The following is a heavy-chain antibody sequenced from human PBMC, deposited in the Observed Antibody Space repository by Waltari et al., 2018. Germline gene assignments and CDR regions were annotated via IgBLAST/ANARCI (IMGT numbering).Heavy chain of an antibody. V-gene: IGHV4-38-2*02. CDR3: ARISSADLAFDS. CDR2: MFHDGSS. Sequence: QVRLEESGPRLVTPSETLSLPCTVSGYSISNGYYWGWFRHPPGGGIEWIGNMFHDGSSYDNPSLRSRVSISVDTSKNQLSLRLNSVTAADTAIYYCARISSADLAFDSWGHGVPVTVS. CDR1: GYSISNGYY. J-gene: IGHJ5*01.